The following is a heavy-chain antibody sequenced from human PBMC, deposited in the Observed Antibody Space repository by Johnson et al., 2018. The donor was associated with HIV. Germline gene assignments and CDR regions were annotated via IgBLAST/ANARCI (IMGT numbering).Heavy chain of an antibody. CDR1: GFTVSSNY. V-gene: IGHV3-66*01. CDR3: ARGISNWNYFDDDAFDI. Sequence: VQLVESGGGLVQPGGSLRLSCAASGFTVSSNYMSWVRQAPGKGLEWVSVIYSGGSTYYADSVKGRFTISRDNSKNTLYLQMNSLRAEDTAVYYCARGISNWNYFDDDAFDIWGQGTMVTVSS. J-gene: IGHJ3*02. D-gene: IGHD1-7*01. CDR2: IYSGGST.